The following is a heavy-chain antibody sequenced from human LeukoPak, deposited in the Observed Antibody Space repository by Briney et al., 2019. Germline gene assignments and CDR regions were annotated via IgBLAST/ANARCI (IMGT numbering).Heavy chain of an antibody. V-gene: IGHV3-43*02. J-gene: IGHJ6*03. Sequence: PGGSLRLSCAASGFTLSNYWMHWVRQVPGEGLVWVSVIYSGGSTDYADSVKGRFTISRDNSKNSLYLQMNSLRTEDTALYYCAKGPRYCSSTSCSPYYYYMDVWGKGTTVTVSS. CDR1: GFTLSNYW. D-gene: IGHD2-2*01. CDR3: AKGPRYCSSTSCSPYYYYMDV. CDR2: IYSGGST.